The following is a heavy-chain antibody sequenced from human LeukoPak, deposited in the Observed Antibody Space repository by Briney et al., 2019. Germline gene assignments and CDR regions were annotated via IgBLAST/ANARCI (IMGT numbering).Heavy chain of an antibody. D-gene: IGHD2-8*02. J-gene: IGHJ6*03. CDR1: GYTFTSYD. Sequence: ASVKVSCKASGYTFTSYDINWVRQATGQGLEWMGWMNPNSGNTGYAQKFQGRVTMTRNTSISTAYMELGSLRSEDTAVYYCARAFTGNYYYYYMDVWGKGTTVTVSS. V-gene: IGHV1-8*01. CDR2: MNPNSGNT. CDR3: ARAFTGNYYYYYMDV.